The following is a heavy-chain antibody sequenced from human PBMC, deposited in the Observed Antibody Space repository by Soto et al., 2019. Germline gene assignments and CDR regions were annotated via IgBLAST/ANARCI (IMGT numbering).Heavy chain of an antibody. CDR3: ARGSRVAVARIYFDY. J-gene: IGHJ4*02. Sequence: QVQLVESGGGLVQPGGSLRLSCAASGFTFSDYYMSWIRQAPGKGLEWISFISGTSNTIYYADSVKGRFTISRDNARNSLYLQVNSLRAEDTAVYYCARGSRVAVARIYFDYWGQGTLVTVSS. CDR2: ISGTSNTI. D-gene: IGHD2-15*01. V-gene: IGHV3-11*01. CDR1: GFTFSDYY.